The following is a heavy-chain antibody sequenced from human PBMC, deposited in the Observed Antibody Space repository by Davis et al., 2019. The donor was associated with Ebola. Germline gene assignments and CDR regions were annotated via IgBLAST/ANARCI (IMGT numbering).Heavy chain of an antibody. D-gene: IGHD3-22*01. CDR3: AREVTMIVVEPFDP. CDR2: ISYDGSNK. Sequence: GESLKISCAASGFTFSSYAMHWVRQAPGKGLEWVAVISYDGSNKYYADSVKGRFTISRDNSKNTLYLQMNSLRAEDTAVYYCAREVTMIVVEPFDPWGQGTLVTVSS. V-gene: IGHV3-30*04. J-gene: IGHJ5*02. CDR1: GFTFSSYA.